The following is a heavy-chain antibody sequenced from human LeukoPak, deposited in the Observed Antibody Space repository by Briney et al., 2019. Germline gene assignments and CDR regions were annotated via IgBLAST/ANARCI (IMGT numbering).Heavy chain of an antibody. J-gene: IGHJ4*02. CDR2: ISGSGGST. V-gene: IGHV3-23*01. D-gene: IGHD5-18*01. CDR3: AKNGRGYSSDYFDY. Sequence: PGESLTLSCAASGFTFSSYAMSWVRQPPGKGLEWVSAISGSGGSTYYADSVKGRFTISRDNSKNTLYLQMNTLRTEDTAVYSCAKNGRGYSSDYFDYWGQGTLVTVSS. CDR1: GFTFSSYA.